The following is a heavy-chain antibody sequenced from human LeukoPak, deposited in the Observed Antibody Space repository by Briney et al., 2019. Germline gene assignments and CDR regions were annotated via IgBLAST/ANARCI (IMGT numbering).Heavy chain of an antibody. J-gene: IGHJ4*02. D-gene: IGHD6-6*01. CDR3: ARLIGDRTIYDY. Sequence: GGSLRLSCAASGFTFRTYWMSWVRQAPGKGLEWVASINQGGSETYYVESVKGRFTISRDNAMNSFFLQMNSLRAVDTAVYYCARLIGDRTIYDYWGQGTLVTVSS. CDR1: GFTFRTYW. CDR2: INQGGSET. V-gene: IGHV3-7*01.